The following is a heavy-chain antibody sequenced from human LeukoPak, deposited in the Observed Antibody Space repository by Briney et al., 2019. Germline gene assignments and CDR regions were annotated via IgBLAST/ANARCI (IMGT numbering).Heavy chain of an antibody. V-gene: IGHV1-69*13. Sequence: SVKVSCKASGGTFSSYATSWVRQAPGQGLEWMGGIIPIFGTANYAQKFQGRVTITADESTSTAYMELSSLRSEDTAVYYCARAYGGDSELDYWGQGTLVTVSS. J-gene: IGHJ4*02. CDR1: GGTFSSYA. CDR3: ARAYGGDSELDY. D-gene: IGHD4-23*01. CDR2: IIPIFGTA.